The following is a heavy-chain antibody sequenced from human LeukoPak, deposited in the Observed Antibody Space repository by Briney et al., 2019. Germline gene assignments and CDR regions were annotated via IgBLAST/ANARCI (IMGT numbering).Heavy chain of an antibody. V-gene: IGHV3-30*04. CDR1: GFTFTDYA. D-gene: IGHD3-9*01. Sequence: GRSLRLSCVASGFTFTDYAFNWVRQTPGKGMEWVAIISSDGNTQSYADPLKGRFTISRDSFRDTVFLELTTLRPEDTGLYYCVRDLTSGARFDFWGPGTLVTVSS. CDR2: ISSDGNTQ. CDR3: VRDLTSGARFDF. J-gene: IGHJ4*01.